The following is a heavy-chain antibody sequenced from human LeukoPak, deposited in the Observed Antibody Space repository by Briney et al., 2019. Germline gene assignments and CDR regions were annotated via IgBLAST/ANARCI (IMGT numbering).Heavy chain of an antibody. D-gene: IGHD1-26*01. CDR2: ISSGSSYI. J-gene: IGHJ4*02. CDR1: GFTFSNAW. CDR3: AREFFDREGGTTVLDY. Sequence: PGGSLRLSCAGSGFTFSNAWMSWVRQAPGKGLEWVSSISSGSSYIFYADSVKGRFTISRDNAKNSLYLQMNSLRAEDTAVYYCAREFFDREGGTTVLDYWGQGTLVTVSS. V-gene: IGHV3-21*01.